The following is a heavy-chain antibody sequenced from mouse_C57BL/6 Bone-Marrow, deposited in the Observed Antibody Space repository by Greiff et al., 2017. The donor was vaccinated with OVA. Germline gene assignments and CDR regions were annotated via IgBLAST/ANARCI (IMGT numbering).Heavy chain of an antibody. CDR3: ARPRPGWYFDV. V-gene: IGHV5-12*01. J-gene: IGHJ1*03. CDR1: GFTFSDYY. Sequence: EVHLVESGGGLVQPGGSLKLSCAASGFTFSDYYMYWVRQTPEKRLEWVAYISNGGGSTYYPDTVKGRFTISRDNAKNTLYLQMSRLKSEDTAMYYCARPRPGWYFDVWGTGTTVTVSS. CDR2: ISNGGGST.